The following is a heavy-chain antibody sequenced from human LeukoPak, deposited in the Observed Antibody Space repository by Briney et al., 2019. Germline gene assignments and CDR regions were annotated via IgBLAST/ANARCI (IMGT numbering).Heavy chain of an antibody. J-gene: IGHJ4*02. CDR1: GGSISAYY. Sequence: SETLSLTCTVSGGSISAYYWSWVRQPPGKGLEWIGYIYHSGTTNYNPSLKSRVTISVDTSKNQFSLRLSSVTAADTAVYYCASTYYDYVWGSYRHYYFDYWGQGTLVTVSS. CDR3: ASTYYDYVWGSYRHYYFDY. CDR2: IYHSGTT. V-gene: IGHV4-59*01. D-gene: IGHD3-16*02.